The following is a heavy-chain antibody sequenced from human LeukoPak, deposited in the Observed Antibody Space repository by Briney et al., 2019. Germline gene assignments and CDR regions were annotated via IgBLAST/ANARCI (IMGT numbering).Heavy chain of an antibody. CDR1: GGSFSGYY. D-gene: IGHD2-2*01. CDR2: INHSGST. V-gene: IGHV4-34*01. Sequence: SETLSLTCAVYGGSFSGYYWSWIRQPPGKGLEWIGEINHSGSTNYNPSLKSRVTISVDTSKNQFSLKLSSVTAADTAVYYCARTTDIVVVPAADNWFDPWGQGTLVTVSS. CDR3: ARTTDIVVVPAADNWFDP. J-gene: IGHJ5*02.